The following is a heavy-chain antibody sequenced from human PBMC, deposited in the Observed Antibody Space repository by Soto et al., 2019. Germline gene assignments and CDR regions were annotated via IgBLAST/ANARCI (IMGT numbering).Heavy chain of an antibody. D-gene: IGHD2-2*02. Sequence: QVQLVQSGAEMKKPGASVKVSCKASGYTFSTHGITWVRQAPGQGLDWMGWINPFKGDTNSAARFQDRVSLTTDTSTRTAYMELRSLSSADTAVYYCARVKVPAAILGAFDVWGQGTLVTVSS. CDR1: GYTFSTHG. J-gene: IGHJ3*01. CDR2: INPFKGDT. V-gene: IGHV1-18*01. CDR3: ARVKVPAAILGAFDV.